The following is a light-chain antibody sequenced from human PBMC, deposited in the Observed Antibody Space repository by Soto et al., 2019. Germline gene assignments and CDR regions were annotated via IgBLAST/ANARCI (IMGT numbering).Light chain of an antibody. CDR1: SSDVGSSNF. V-gene: IGLV2-23*01. J-gene: IGLJ1*01. CDR3: CSFPGSSIFYV. Sequence: QSALTQPASGSGSPGQSLTISFTGTSSDVGSSNFVSWYQQHSGKAPKLIIYEGSRRPSGVSGRFSGSKSGNAASLTISGLQAEDEADYYCCSFPGSSIFYVFGTGTKVPVL. CDR2: EGS.